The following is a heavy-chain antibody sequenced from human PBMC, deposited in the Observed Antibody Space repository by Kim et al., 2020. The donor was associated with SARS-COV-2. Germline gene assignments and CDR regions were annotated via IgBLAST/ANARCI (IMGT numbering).Heavy chain of an antibody. CDR3: ARERRDYYGSGRGGMDV. CDR1: GYTFTGYY. Sequence: ASVKVSCKASGYTFTGYYMHWVRQAPGQGLEWMGRINPNSGGTNYAQKSQGRVTMTRDTSISTAYMELSRLRSDDTVVYYCARERRDYYGSGRGGMDVWGQGTTVTVSS. CDR2: INPNSGGT. J-gene: IGHJ6*02. V-gene: IGHV1-2*05. D-gene: IGHD3-10*01.